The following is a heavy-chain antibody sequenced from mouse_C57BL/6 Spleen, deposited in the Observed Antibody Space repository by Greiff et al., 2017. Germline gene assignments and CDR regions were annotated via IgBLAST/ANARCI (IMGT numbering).Heavy chain of an antibody. CDR1: GYTFTSYW. D-gene: IGHD2-3*01. J-gene: IGHJ2*01. CDR2: IYPSDSET. V-gene: IGHV1-61*01. Sequence: QVQLQQPGAELVRPGSSVKLSCKASGYTFTSYWMDWVKQRPGQGLEWIGNIYPSDSETHYNQKFKDKATLTVDKSSSTAYMQLSSLTSEDSAVYYCARPYDGYDDYWGQGTTLTVSS. CDR3: ARPYDGYDDY.